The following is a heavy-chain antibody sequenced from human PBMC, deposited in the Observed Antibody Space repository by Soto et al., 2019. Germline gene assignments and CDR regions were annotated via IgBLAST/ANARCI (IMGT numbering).Heavy chain of an antibody. V-gene: IGHV3-30*18. Sequence: QVQLVESGGGVVQPGRSLRLSCEASGFTFTSYSIHWVRQAPGQGLEWVAVMSFDGSNKIYADSVKGRFTISRDTSKNTLYLQMNNLRADDTAVYYCAKDLRSSPYYCFDSWGQGTLVNVSS. CDR3: AKDLRSSPYYCFDS. CDR1: GFTFTSYS. D-gene: IGHD3-10*01. J-gene: IGHJ4*02. CDR2: MSFDGSNK.